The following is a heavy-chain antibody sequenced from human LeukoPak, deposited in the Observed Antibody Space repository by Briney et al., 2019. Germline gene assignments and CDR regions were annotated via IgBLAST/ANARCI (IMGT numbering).Heavy chain of an antibody. CDR2: IIPIFGTA. J-gene: IGHJ5*02. CDR3: ARGSGDNYDFWSGYYSWFDP. D-gene: IGHD3-3*01. V-gene: IGHV1-69*13. Sequence: ASVKVSCKASGGTFISYAISWVRQAPGQGLEWMGGIIPIFGTANYAQKFQGRVTITADESTSTAYMELSSLRSEDTAVYYCARGSGDNYDFWSGYYSWFDPWGQGTLVTVSS. CDR1: GGTFISYA.